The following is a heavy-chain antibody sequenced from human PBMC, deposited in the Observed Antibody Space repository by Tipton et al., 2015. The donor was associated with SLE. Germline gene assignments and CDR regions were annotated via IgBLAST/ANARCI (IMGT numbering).Heavy chain of an antibody. CDR2: ISAYNGNA. J-gene: IGHJ3*02. V-gene: IGHV1-18*04. D-gene: IGHD1-26*01. CDR1: GYTFTDYD. CDR3: GRDGKEDAFDI. Sequence: QVQLVQSGAEAKKPGASVKVSCKASGYTFTDYDISWVRQAPGQGLEWMGWISAYNGNANYVQTLQGRVTMTTDTSTTTAYMELRSLRSDDTAIYYCGRDGKEDAFDIWGQGTMVTVSS.